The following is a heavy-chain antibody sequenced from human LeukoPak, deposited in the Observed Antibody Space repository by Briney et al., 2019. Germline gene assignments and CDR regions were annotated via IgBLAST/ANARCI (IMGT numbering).Heavy chain of an antibody. CDR1: GGSISSGAYY. CDR3: ASVSDAFRYSDY. D-gene: IGHD3-16*01. Sequence: TLSLTCTVSGGSISSGAYYWSWIPQYPGKGLQWIGYIYYSGATYDNPSLKSRLTISVDTSKNQFSLKLPSVTAEDTAVYYCASVSDAFRYSDYWGQGTLVTVSS. CDR2: IYYSGAT. J-gene: IGHJ4*02. V-gene: IGHV4-31*03.